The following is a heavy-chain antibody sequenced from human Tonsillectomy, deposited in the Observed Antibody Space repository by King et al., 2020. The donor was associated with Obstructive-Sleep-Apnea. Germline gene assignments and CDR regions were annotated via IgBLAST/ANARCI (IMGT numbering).Heavy chain of an antibody. J-gene: IGHJ4*02. CDR2: VYYIWST. CDR1: GDSISGFY. D-gene: IGHD6-6*01. Sequence: QLQESGPGLVKPSETLSLTCTVSGDSISGFYWSWIRQPPGKGLEWIGSVYYIWSTNYNPSLKGRLTMSRDTSKNQFSLKLGPVTAADTAVYFCARETSSGYFDYWGQGTLVTVSS. V-gene: IGHV4-59*01. CDR3: ARETSSGYFDY.